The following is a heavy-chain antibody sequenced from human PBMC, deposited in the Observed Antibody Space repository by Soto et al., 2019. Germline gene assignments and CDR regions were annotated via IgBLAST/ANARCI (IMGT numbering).Heavy chain of an antibody. V-gene: IGHV3-33*01. CDR2: IWYDGSNK. D-gene: IGHD5-18*01. Sequence: GGSLRLSCAASGFTFSSYGMHWVRQAPGKGLEWVAVIWYDGSNKYYADSVKGRFTISRDNSKNTLYLQMNSLRAEDTAVYYCARRGYSYGARSNAYYYYYYGMDVWGQGTTVTVSS. CDR1: GFTFSSYG. CDR3: ARRGYSYGARSNAYYYYYYGMDV. J-gene: IGHJ6*02.